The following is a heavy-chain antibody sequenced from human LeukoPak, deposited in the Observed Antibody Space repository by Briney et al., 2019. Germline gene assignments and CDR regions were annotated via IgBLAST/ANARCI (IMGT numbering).Heavy chain of an antibody. Sequence: GESLKISCEGSGYSFTSYWIGWVRQMPGKGLEWMGIIYPGDSDTRYSPSFQGQVTISADKSISTAYLQWSSLKASDTAMYYCARWVGRNYYDSSGYLHPFDYWGQGTLVTVSS. CDR3: ARWVGRNYYDSSGYLHPFDY. V-gene: IGHV5-51*01. D-gene: IGHD3-22*01. CDR2: IYPGDSDT. CDR1: GYSFTSYW. J-gene: IGHJ4*02.